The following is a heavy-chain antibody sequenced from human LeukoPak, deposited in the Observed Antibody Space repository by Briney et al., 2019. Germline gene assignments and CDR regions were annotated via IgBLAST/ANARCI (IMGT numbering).Heavy chain of an antibody. J-gene: IGHJ4*02. CDR2: IYYSGST. Sequence: SETLSLTCTVSGGSISSSSYYWGWIRQPPGKGLEWIGSIYYSGSTYYNPSLKSRVTISVDTSKNQFSLKLSSVTAADTAVYYCARVRRLYYYDSAFDYWGQGTLVTVSS. V-gene: IGHV4-39*07. CDR3: ARVRRLYYYDSAFDY. D-gene: IGHD3-22*01. CDR1: GGSISSSSYY.